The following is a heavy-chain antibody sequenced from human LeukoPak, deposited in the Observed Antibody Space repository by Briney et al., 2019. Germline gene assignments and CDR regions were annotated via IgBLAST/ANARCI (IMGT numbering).Heavy chain of an antibody. J-gene: IGHJ4*02. CDR3: AYKSTTSRPYDC. CDR2: ISTSGGTT. CDR1: GFTFSSYV. V-gene: IGHV3-23*01. D-gene: IGHD4-11*01. Sequence: GGSLRLSCAASGFTFSSYVMSWTRQAPGKGLKWVSSISTSGGTTYYADSLKGRFTISRDNSKNTLYLQMNSLRAEDTAVYYCAYKSTTSRPYDCWGQGTLVTVSS.